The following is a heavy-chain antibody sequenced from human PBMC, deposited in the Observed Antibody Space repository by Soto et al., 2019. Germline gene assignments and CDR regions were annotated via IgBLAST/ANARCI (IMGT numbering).Heavy chain of an antibody. J-gene: IGHJ6*02. V-gene: IGHV1-18*01. CDR1: GYTFTSYF. Sequence: ASVKVSCKASGYTFTSYFITWVRQAAGQGLEWMGWVSAYNGNANYAQTLYGRVTMTTDTSTSTAYMELRSLRFDDTAVYYCARQNYYSGMDVWGQGTTVTVSS. CDR2: VSAYNGNA. CDR3: ARQNYYSGMDV.